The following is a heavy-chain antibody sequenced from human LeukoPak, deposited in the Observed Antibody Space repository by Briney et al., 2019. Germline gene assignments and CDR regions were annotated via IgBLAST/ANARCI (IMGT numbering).Heavy chain of an antibody. CDR3: ASTPDILTGYYEQLDY. J-gene: IGHJ4*02. V-gene: IGHV4-39*07. CDR1: GGSISSSSYY. D-gene: IGHD3-9*01. CDR2: IYYSGST. Sequence: SETLSLTCTVSGGSISSSSYYWGWIRQPPGKGLEWIGSIYYSGSTYYNPSLKSRVTISVDTSKNQFSLKLSSVTAADTAVYYCASTPDILTGYYEQLDYWGQGTLVTVSS.